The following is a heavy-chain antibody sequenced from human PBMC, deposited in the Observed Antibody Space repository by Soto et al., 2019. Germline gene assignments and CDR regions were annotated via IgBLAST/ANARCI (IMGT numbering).Heavy chain of an antibody. CDR2: IIPILGIA. CDR3: ASRGEEYNWNRPMDV. D-gene: IGHD1-20*01. CDR1: GGTFSSYT. Sequence: SVKVSCKASGGTFSSYTISWVRQAPGQGLEWMGRIIPILGIANYAQKFQGRVTITADKSTSTAYMELSSLRSEDTAVYYCASRGEEYNWNRPMDVWGKGTTVTVSS. J-gene: IGHJ6*03. V-gene: IGHV1-69*02.